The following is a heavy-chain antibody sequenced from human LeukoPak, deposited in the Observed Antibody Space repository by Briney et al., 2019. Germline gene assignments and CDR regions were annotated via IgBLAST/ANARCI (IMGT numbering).Heavy chain of an antibody. V-gene: IGHV3-74*03. D-gene: IGHD2-15*01. Sequence: GGSLRLSCAASGFTFSSFWMHWVRHAPGKGGVWISRINSDGSDTKYVDSVKGRFTISRDNAKNTVYLQMNSLRAEDTAVYYCTREWGSGGSYPYWGQGTLVTVSS. CDR1: GFTFSSFW. CDR3: TREWGSGGSYPY. CDR2: INSDGSDT. J-gene: IGHJ4*02.